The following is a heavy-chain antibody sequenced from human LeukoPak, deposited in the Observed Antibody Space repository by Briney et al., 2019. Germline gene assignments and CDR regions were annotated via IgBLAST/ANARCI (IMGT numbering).Heavy chain of an antibody. D-gene: IGHD3-22*01. Sequence: GGSLRLSCAASGFTFSSYGMHWVRQAPGKGLEWVAFIRYDGSNKYYADSVKGRFTISRDNSKNSLYLQMNSLRAEDTAVYYCARGVNDYYDSSGYFDYWGQGTLVTVSS. CDR2: IRYDGSNK. CDR1: GFTFSSYG. V-gene: IGHV3-30*02. CDR3: ARGVNDYYDSSGYFDY. J-gene: IGHJ4*02.